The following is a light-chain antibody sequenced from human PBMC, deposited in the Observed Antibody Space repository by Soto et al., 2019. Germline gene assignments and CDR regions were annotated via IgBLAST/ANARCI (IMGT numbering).Light chain of an antibody. Sequence: DILMTQSPSTLSASVGDRVTITCRASQSISSWLAWYQQKPGKAPKLLIYDASSLESGVPSRFSGSGSGSEFTLTISSLQPDDFATYYCQQYNSYSPTFGPGTKVDIK. J-gene: IGKJ3*01. V-gene: IGKV1-5*01. CDR2: DAS. CDR1: QSISSW. CDR3: QQYNSYSPT.